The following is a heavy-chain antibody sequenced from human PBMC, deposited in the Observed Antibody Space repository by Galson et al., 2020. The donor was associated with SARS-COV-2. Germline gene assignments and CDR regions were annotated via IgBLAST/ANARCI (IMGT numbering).Heavy chain of an antibody. J-gene: IGHJ5*02. D-gene: IGHD3-10*01. CDR2: IYYSGST. Sequence: ETSETLSLTCTVSGGSISSYYWSWIRQPPGKGLEWIGYIYYSGSTNYNPSLKSRVTISVDTSKNQFSLKLSSVTAADTAVYYCARGPSMVFLWFGELLDVRFDPWGQGTLVTVSS. CDR3: ARGPSMVFLWFGELLDVRFDP. CDR1: GGSISSYY. V-gene: IGHV4-59*01.